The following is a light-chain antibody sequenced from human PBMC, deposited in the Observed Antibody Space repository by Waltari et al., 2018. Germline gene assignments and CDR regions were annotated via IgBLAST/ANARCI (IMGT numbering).Light chain of an antibody. CDR3: QQDGGRPRGLS. CDR2: ATS. CDR1: QSVTSNS. Sequence: EIVLTQSPGTLCLSPGERATPSCRASQSVTSNSLAWYQHRRGQAPRLLIYATSSRATGIPDRFSGRGSETDFTLTISRLEPEDEAAYCWQQDGGRPRGLSLGGGTKVGI. V-gene: IGKV3-20*01. J-gene: IGKJ4*01.